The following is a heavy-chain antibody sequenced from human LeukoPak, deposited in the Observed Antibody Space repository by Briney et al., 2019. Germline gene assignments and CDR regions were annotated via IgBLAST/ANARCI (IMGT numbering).Heavy chain of an antibody. D-gene: IGHD3-3*01. Sequence: SETLSLTCTVSGGSISSYYWSWIRQPAGKGLEWIGRIYTSGSTNYNPSLKSRVTISVDTSKNQFSLKLSSVTAADTAVYYCARARYDFWSGSDAFDIWGQGTMVTVSS. CDR2: IYTSGST. J-gene: IGHJ3*02. CDR3: ARARYDFWSGSDAFDI. CDR1: GGSISSYY. V-gene: IGHV4-4*07.